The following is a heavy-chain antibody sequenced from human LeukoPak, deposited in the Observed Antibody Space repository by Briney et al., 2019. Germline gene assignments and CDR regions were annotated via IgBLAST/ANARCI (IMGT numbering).Heavy chain of an antibody. CDR1: GHTFTSYD. Sequence: ASVKVSCKASGHTFTSYDINWVRQATGQGLEWMGWMNPNSGNTGYAQKFQGRVTMTRNTSISTAYMELSSLRSEDTAVYYCARGHYDILTGYSIGADYWGQGTLVTVSS. CDR3: ARGHYDILTGYSIGADY. D-gene: IGHD3-9*01. CDR2: MNPNSGNT. J-gene: IGHJ4*02. V-gene: IGHV1-8*01.